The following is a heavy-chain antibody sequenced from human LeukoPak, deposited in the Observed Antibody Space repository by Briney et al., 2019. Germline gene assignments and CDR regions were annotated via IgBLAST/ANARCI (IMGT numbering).Heavy chain of an antibody. V-gene: IGHV6-1*01. CDR2: TYYRSKWYN. J-gene: IGHJ5*02. Sequence: SQTLSLTCAISGDSVSSNSAAWNWIRQSPSRGLEWPGRTYYRSKWYNDYAVSVKSRITINPDTSKNQFSLQLNSVTPEDTAVYYCARGDCSSTSCYSANWFDPWGQGTLVTVSS. CDR3: ARGDCSSTSCYSANWFDP. CDR1: GDSVSSNSAA. D-gene: IGHD2-2*02.